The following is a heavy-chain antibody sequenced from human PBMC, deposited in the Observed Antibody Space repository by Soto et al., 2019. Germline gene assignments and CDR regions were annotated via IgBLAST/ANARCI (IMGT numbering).Heavy chain of an antibody. CDR2: IYYSGST. V-gene: IGHV4-28*01. J-gene: IGHJ4*02. Sequence: SETLSLTCAVAGYSSSSSNWWGWIRQPPGKGLEWIGYIYYSGSTYYNPSLKSRVTMSVDTSKNQFSLKLSSVTAVDTAVYYCARSPGFLEWFPDYWGQGTLVTVSS. D-gene: IGHD3-3*01. CDR1: GYSSSSSNW. CDR3: ARSPGFLEWFPDY.